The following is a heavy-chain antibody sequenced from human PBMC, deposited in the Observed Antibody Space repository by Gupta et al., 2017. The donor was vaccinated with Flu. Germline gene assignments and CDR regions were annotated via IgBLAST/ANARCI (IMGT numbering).Heavy chain of an antibody. D-gene: IGHD3-3*01. CDR1: GFTFSSYS. V-gene: IGHV3-21*01. Sequence: EVQLVESGGGLVKPGGSLRLSCAASGFTFSSYSMNWVRQAPGKGLEWVSSISSSSSYIYYADSVKGRFTISRDNAKNSLYLQMNSLRAEDTAVYYCARDLGITIPGAFDIWGQGTMVTVSS. J-gene: IGHJ3*02. CDR2: ISSSSSYI. CDR3: ARDLGITIPGAFDI.